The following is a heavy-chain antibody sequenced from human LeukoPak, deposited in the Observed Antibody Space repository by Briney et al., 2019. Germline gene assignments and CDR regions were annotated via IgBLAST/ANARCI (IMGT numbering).Heavy chain of an antibody. CDR2: TYYRSKWYI. J-gene: IGHJ5*02. Sequence: SQTLPLTFAFSGDIDSSNSASWKWMRQSPSRGLEGLGRTYYRSKWYIDYAVSVESRITINPDISKNQLSLQLNSVTPEDTAVYYCARDVRRVVGAWGQGTLVSVSS. D-gene: IGHD2-15*01. V-gene: IGHV6-1*01. CDR3: ARDVRRVVGA. CDR1: GDIDSSNSAS.